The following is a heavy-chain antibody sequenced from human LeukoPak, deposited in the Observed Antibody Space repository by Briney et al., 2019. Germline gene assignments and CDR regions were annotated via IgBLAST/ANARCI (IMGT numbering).Heavy chain of an antibody. CDR1: GGSFSGYY. Sequence: PSETLSLTCAVYGGSFSGYYWSWIRQPPGKGLEWIGEINHSGSTNYNPSLKSRVTISVDTSKNQFSLKLSSVTAADTAVYYCARERWSSYYDFWSGPNWFDPWGQGTLVTVSS. D-gene: IGHD3-3*01. J-gene: IGHJ5*02. CDR2: INHSGST. V-gene: IGHV4-34*01. CDR3: ARERWSSYYDFWSGPNWFDP.